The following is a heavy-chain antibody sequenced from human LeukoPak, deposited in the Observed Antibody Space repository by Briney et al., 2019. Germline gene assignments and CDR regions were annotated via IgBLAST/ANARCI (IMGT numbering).Heavy chain of an antibody. V-gene: IGHV4-4*07. D-gene: IGHD3-16*01. CDR1: GGSISSYC. CDR3: ARMFSGTYGGIDY. CDR2: VYSAGST. J-gene: IGHJ4*02. Sequence: SESLSLTRTVAGGSISSYCWSWIRKPAGEGREWIGRVYSAGSTNYNPSLKSRATMSVDTPKNQFSLKLTSGAAADTGVYYCARMFSGTYGGIDYWGQGTMVTVSS.